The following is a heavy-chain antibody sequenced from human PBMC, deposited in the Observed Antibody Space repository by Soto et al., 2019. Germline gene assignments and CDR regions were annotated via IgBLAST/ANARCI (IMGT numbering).Heavy chain of an antibody. CDR2: ILPIFGTA. CDR1: GGTFSDYS. V-gene: IGHV1-69*01. J-gene: IGHJ5*02. Sequence: QVQLVQSGAEVQKPGSSVKVSCKASGGTFSDYSINWVRQAPGQGLEWMGGILPIFGTANYAQKFQGRVTITADESTSTAYMELSSLRSEDTAIYYCARGWDHYDSSGLRTWFDPWGQGTLVTVSP. D-gene: IGHD3-22*01. CDR3: ARGWDHYDSSGLRTWFDP.